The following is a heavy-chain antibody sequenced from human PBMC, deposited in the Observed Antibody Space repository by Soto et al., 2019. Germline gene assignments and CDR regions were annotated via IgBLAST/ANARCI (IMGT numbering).Heavy chain of an antibody. CDR1: GGSISSGGYY. D-gene: IGHD5-18*01. CDR2: IYYSGST. V-gene: IGHV4-31*03. CDR3: ARDYEANKRGYSYGYFGY. J-gene: IGHJ4*02. Sequence: TSETLSLTCTVSGGSISSGGYYWSWIRQHPGKGLEWIGYIYYSGSTYYNPSLKSRVTISVDTSKNHFSLKLSSVTAADTAVYYCARDYEANKRGYSYGYFGYWGQGTLVTVSS.